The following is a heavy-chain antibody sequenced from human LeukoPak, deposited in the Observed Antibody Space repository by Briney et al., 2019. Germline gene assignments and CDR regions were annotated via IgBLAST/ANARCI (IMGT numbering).Heavy chain of an antibody. D-gene: IGHD6-6*01. CDR1: GGSISSSGSY. J-gene: IGHJ5*02. V-gene: IGHV4-39*07. CDR2: IYYSGNT. CDR3: ARVMAARREDLNWFDP. Sequence: SETLSLTCTVSGGSISSSGSYWGWIRQPPGKGLEWIGSIYYSGNTYNPSLKSRVTISVDTSKNQFSLNLTSVNAADTAVYYCARVMAARREDLNWFDPWGQGTLVTVSS.